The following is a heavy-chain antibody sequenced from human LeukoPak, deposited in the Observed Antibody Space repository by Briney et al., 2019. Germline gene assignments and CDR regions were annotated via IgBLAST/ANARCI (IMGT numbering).Heavy chain of an antibody. D-gene: IGHD3-16*01. V-gene: IGHV4-39*01. CDR2: IYYSGST. Sequence: SETLSLTCTVSGGSISSSSYYWGWLRQPPGKGLEWIGTIYYSGSTYYNPSLKSRVTISVDTSKNQFSLKLSSVTAADTAVYYCARLDSIHLITYWGQGTLVTVSS. J-gene: IGHJ4*02. CDR1: GGSISSSSYY. CDR3: ARLDSIHLITY.